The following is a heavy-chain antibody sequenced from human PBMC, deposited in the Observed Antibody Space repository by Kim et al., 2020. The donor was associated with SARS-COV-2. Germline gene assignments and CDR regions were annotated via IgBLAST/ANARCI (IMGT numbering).Heavy chain of an antibody. D-gene: IGHD3-16*01. V-gene: IGHV3-48*02. CDR2: TI. Sequence: TIYDDNSVKGQFTITRDNAKSSLYLKMNSLRDEDAAVYYCARVRGGANDYWGQGTLVTVSS. CDR3: ARVRGGANDY. J-gene: IGHJ4*02.